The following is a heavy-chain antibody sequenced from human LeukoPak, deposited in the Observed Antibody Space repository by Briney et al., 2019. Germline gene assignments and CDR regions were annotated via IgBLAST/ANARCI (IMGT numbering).Heavy chain of an antibody. CDR1: GFTFSSYS. CDR2: ISSSSSTI. J-gene: IGHJ4*02. Sequence: PGGSLRLPCAASGFTFSSYSMNWVRQAPGKGLEWVSYISSSSSTIYYADSVKGRFTISRDNAKNSLYLQMNSLRAEDTAVYYCARDRSIVGAAWDWGQGTLVTVSS. CDR3: ARDRSIVGAAWD. V-gene: IGHV3-48*04. D-gene: IGHD1-26*01.